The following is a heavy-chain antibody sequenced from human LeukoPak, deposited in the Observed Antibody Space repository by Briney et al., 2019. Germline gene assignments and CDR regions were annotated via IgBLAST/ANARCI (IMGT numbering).Heavy chain of an antibody. CDR2: IYSGGST. CDR3: ARDSAGYSSSWYG. V-gene: IGHV3-53*01. CDR1: GFTVSSNY. J-gene: IGHJ4*02. Sequence: GGSLRLSCAASGFTVSSNYMSSVRHAPRKGLEWVSVIYSGGSTYYADSVKGRFTSSRDNSKNTLYLQMNSLRAEDTAVYYCARDSAGYSSSWYGWGQGTLVTVSS. D-gene: IGHD6-13*01.